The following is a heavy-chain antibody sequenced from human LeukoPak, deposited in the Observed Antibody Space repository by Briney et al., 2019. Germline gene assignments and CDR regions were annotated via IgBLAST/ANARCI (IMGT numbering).Heavy chain of an antibody. CDR3: ARNELISSNYYYYGMDV. Sequence: PSETVSLTCTVSGGSISSGGNYWTWIRQNPGKGLEWIGYINYSGNAYYNPSLKSRVTISVDTSKNQFSLKLSSVTAADTAVYYCARNELISSNYYYYGMDVWGQGTTVTVSS. CDR1: GGSISSGGNY. J-gene: IGHJ6*02. V-gene: IGHV4-31*03. CDR2: INYSGNA.